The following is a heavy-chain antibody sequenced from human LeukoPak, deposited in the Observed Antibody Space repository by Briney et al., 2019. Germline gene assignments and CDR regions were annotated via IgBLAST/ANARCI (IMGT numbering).Heavy chain of an antibody. J-gene: IGHJ4*02. V-gene: IGHV3-23*01. CDR2: ISGSGSNT. D-gene: IGHD4-11*01. CDR1: GFTFSTYP. Sequence: GGSLRLSCAASGFTFSTYPMSWVRQAPGKGLEWVSAISGSGSNTYYADSVKGRFTISRDNSKNTLYLQMNSLRVEDTAVYYCAKDPTTVAQGVFDYWGQGTLVTVSS. CDR3: AKDPTTVAQGVFDY.